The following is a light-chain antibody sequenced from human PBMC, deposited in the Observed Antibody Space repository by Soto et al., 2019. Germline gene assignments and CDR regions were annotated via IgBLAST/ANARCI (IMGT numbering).Light chain of an antibody. CDR2: GAT. J-gene: IGKJ1*01. V-gene: IGKV3-20*01. CDR1: HSVSNNY. CDR3: QQYRSSCT. Sequence: LTPAPRALAVSPGERGTLSCSASHSVSNNYLAWYQQKPGQAPRLLFYGATHRATGIPNRCSGRGSGTDFTLTISILEHEDFAVYYRQQYRSSCTFGQGTKVDIK.